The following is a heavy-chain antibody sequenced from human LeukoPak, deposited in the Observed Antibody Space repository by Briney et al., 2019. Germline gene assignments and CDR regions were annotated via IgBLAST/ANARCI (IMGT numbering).Heavy chain of an antibody. D-gene: IGHD3-9*01. CDR1: GYTFTSYA. V-gene: IGHV1-3*01. J-gene: IGHJ4*02. Sequence: ASVKVSCKASGYTFTSYAMHWVRQAPGQRLEWMGWINAGNGNTKYSQKFQGRVTITRDTSASTAYMELSSLRSEDTAVYYCASSTPYYDILTGYYGYWGQGTLVTVSS. CDR2: INAGNGNT. CDR3: ASSTPYYDILTGYYGY.